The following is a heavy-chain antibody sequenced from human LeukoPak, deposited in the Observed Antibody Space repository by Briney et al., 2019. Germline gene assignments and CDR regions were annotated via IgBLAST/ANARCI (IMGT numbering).Heavy chain of an antibody. CDR2: IIPIFGTA. CDR1: GGTFSSYA. J-gene: IGHJ3*02. Sequence: WASVKVSCKASGGTFSSYAISWVRQAPGQGLEWMGGIIPIFGTANYAQKFQGRVTITADESTSTAYMELSSLRSEDTAVYYCARVDVEEYSSSSGAFDTWSQGTMVTVSS. V-gene: IGHV1-69*01. CDR3: ARVDVEEYSSSSGAFDT. D-gene: IGHD6-6*01.